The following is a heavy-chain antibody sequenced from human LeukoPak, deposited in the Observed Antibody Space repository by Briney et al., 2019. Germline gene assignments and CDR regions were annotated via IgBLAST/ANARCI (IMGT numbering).Heavy chain of an antibody. D-gene: IGHD1-1*01. Sequence: SETLSLTCTVSGASISTYCWSWIRQHPGKGLEWIAYISDTGRTSYNPSLKSRVTISVDTSKRQFSLRLPSVTAADTAVYYCARHGTLETPSYFDSWGQGTLVTVSS. CDR2: ISDTGRT. J-gene: IGHJ4*02. CDR1: GASISTYC. V-gene: IGHV4-59*08. CDR3: ARHGTLETPSYFDS.